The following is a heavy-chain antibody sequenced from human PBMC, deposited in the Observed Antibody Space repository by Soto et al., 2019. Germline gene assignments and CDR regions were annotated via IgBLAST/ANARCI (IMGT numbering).Heavy chain of an antibody. V-gene: IGHV3-9*01. CDR3: AKDIGYSSEYYFDY. CDR1: GFTFDDYA. Sequence: SLRLSCAASGFTFDDYAMHWVRQAPGKGLEWVSGISWNSGSIGYADSVKGRFTISRDNAKNSLYLQMNSLRAEDTALYYCAKDIGYSSEYYFDYWGQGTLVTVSS. CDR2: ISWNSGSI. J-gene: IGHJ4*02. D-gene: IGHD6-25*01.